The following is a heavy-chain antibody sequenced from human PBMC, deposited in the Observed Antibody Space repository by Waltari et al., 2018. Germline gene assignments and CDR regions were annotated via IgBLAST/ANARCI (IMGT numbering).Heavy chain of an antibody. Sequence: EVQLMESGGGLVQPGGSLRLSCVASGLAVRTSFMSWVRQAPGKGLEWVSAIFSGDTTYYTDSVKGRFSTSRDKSKNTLFLQMNSLRAEDTAVYYCARVARGTLYDAFDIWGQGTMVTVSS. CDR3: ARVARGTLYDAFDI. CDR2: IFSGDTT. V-gene: IGHV3-66*01. J-gene: IGHJ3*02. D-gene: IGHD1-26*01. CDR1: GLAVRTSF.